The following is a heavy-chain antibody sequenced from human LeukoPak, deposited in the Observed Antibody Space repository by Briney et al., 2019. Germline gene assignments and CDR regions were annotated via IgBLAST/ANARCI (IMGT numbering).Heavy chain of an antibody. CDR3: ARDRRPYCSSTSCYGEKWFDP. CDR2: ISYDGSNK. Sequence: GRSLRLSCAASGFTFNSYAMHWVRQAPGKGLEWVAVISYDGSNKYYADSVKGRFTISRDNSKNTLYLQMNSLRAEDTAVYYCARDRRPYCSSTSCYGEKWFDPWGQGTLVTVSS. V-gene: IGHV3-30-3*01. J-gene: IGHJ5*02. CDR1: GFTFNSYA. D-gene: IGHD2-2*01.